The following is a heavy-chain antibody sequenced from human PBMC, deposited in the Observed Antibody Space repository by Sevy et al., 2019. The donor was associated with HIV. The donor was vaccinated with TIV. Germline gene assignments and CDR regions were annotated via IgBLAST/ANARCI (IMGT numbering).Heavy chain of an antibody. CDR1: GFPVSSSY. V-gene: IGHV3-53*01. Sequence: GGSLRLSCAVSGFPVSSSYMNWVRQAPGKGLEWVSVFYTGSKTDYADSVKGRFTMSRDNSKNTLYLQMNGLRAEDTAVYYWARDKNAYYYGLDVWGQGTTVTVSS. CDR2: FYTGSKT. CDR3: ARDKNAYYYGLDV. J-gene: IGHJ6*02.